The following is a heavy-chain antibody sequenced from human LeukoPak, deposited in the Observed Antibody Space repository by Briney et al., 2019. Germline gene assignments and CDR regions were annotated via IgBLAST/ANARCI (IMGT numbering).Heavy chain of an antibody. CDR3: ARVESSSWYADY. CDR2: IYSGGST. J-gene: IGHJ4*02. CDR1: GFTVSSNY. Sequence: HGGSLRISCAASGFTVSSNYKSWVRQAPGKGLEWVSVIYSGGSTYYADSVKGRFTISRDNSKNTLYLQMNSLRAEDTAVYYCARVESSSWYADYWGQGTLVTVSS. D-gene: IGHD6-13*01. V-gene: IGHV3-53*01.